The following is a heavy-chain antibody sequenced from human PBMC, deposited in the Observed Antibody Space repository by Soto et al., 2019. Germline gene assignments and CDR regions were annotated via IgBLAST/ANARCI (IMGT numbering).Heavy chain of an antibody. CDR1: GYTFTGYY. CDR3: ARDPYDYVWGSYRYTGGYFDY. V-gene: IGHV1-2*02. J-gene: IGHJ4*02. CDR2: INPNSGGT. Sequence: QVQLVQSGAEVKKPGASVKVSCKASGYTFTGYYMHWVRQAPGQGLEWMGWINPNSGGTNYAQKFQGRATMTRDTSISTAYMELSRLRSDDTAVYYCARDPYDYVWGSYRYTGGYFDYWGQGTLVTVSS. D-gene: IGHD3-16*02.